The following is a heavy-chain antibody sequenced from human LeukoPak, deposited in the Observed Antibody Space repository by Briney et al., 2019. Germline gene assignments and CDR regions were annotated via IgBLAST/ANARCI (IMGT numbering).Heavy chain of an antibody. J-gene: IGHJ6*03. CDR3: ARVGRLRSYYYCYYMDV. D-gene: IGHD5-12*01. V-gene: IGHV3-53*01. CDR2: IYSGGST. CDR1: GFTVSSNY. Sequence: GGSLRLSCAASGFTVSSNYMSWVRQAPGKGLEWVSVIYSGGSTYYADSVKGRFTISRDNSKNTLYLQMNSLRAEDTAVYYCARVGRLRSYYYCYYMDVWGKGTTVTVSS.